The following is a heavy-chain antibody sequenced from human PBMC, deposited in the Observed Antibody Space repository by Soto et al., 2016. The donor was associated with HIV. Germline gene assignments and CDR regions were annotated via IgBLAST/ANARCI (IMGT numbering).Heavy chain of an antibody. D-gene: IGHD4-17*01. CDR3: AREPNDYGDWQGVRDY. Sequence: EVQLVESGGGLVQPGGSLRLSCAASGFTVSSNYMSWVRQAPGKGLEWVSVIYSGGSTYYADSVKGRFTISRDNSKNTLYLQMNSLRAEDTAVYYCAREPNDYGDWQGVRDYWGQGTLVTVSS. J-gene: IGHJ4*02. V-gene: IGHV3-66*01. CDR1: GFTVSSNY. CDR2: IYSGGST.